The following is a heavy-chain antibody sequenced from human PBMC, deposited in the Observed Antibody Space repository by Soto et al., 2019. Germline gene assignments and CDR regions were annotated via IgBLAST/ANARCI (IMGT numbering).Heavy chain of an antibody. CDR3: ATALYGEWFRESSHLCEP. Sequence: ASVKVSCKVSGYTLTELSMHWVRRAPGIGLEWMGGFDPEDGETIYAQKFQGRVTMTEDTSTDTAYMELSSLRSEDTAVYYCATALYGEWFRESSHLCEPWRHRTLVTVSS. V-gene: IGHV1-24*01. J-gene: IGHJ5*02. D-gene: IGHD3-10*01. CDR1: GYTLTELS. CDR2: FDPEDGET.